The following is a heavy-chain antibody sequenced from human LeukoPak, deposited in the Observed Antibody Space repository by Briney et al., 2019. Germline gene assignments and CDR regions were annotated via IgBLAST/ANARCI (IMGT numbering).Heavy chain of an antibody. Sequence: PGGSLRLSCAASGFTFSSYSMNWVRQAPGKGLEWVSSISSSSSYIYYADSVKGRFTVSRDNAKNSLYLQMNSLRAEDTAVYYCARSXPXIQLXFDYWGXGXLVXXS. J-gene: IGHJ4*02. CDR1: GFTFSSYS. V-gene: IGHV3-21*01. D-gene: IGHD5-18*01. CDR3: ARSXPXIQLXFDY. CDR2: ISSSSSYI.